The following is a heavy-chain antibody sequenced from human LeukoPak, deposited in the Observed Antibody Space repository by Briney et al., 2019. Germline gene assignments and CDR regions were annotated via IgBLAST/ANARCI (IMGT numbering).Heavy chain of an antibody. CDR1: GGFFSGYY. Sequence: SETLSLTCAVYGGFFSGYYWSWIRQPPGKGLEWIGEINHSGSTNYNPSLKSRVTISVDTSKNQFSLKLSSVTAADTAVYYCARVKRLAYYYDSSGYYYDYWGQGTLVTVSS. CDR2: INHSGST. CDR3: ARVKRLAYYYDSSGYYYDY. V-gene: IGHV4-34*01. J-gene: IGHJ4*02. D-gene: IGHD3-22*01.